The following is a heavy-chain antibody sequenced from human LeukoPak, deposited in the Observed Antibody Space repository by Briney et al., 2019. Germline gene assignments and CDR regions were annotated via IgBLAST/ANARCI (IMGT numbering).Heavy chain of an antibody. Sequence: PGTSLRLSCEASGFTFTNYGMHWVRQAPGKGPECVAVVSFDGRKTYYAGFAEDRFTISRDDSNNMVYLQMNSLRTEDTAVYHCVKRGGGDHGLDVWGQGTTVVVS. CDR3: VKRGGGDHGLDV. V-gene: IGHV3-30*18. CDR2: VSFDGRKT. J-gene: IGHJ6*02. D-gene: IGHD2-21*02. CDR1: GFTFTNYG.